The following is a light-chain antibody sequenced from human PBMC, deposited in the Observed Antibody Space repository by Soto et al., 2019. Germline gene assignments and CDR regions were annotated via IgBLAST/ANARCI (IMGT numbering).Light chain of an antibody. CDR2: RTS. CDR1: QSISSN. CDR3: QQYNNWPRAT. Sequence: EIVMTQSPATLSVSPGERATLSCRASQSISSNLAWYQQKPGQAPRLLTFRTSIRATGFPDSFSGSGSGTEFNLTISSLQSEDFGVYYCQQYNNWPRATFGGGTKVEIK. J-gene: IGKJ4*01. V-gene: IGKV3-15*01.